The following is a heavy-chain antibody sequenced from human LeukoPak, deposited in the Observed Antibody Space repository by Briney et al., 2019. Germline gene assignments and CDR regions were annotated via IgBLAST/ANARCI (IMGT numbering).Heavy chain of an antibody. CDR1: GGSISRGDYY. J-gene: IGHJ4*02. CDR2: LYYSGSI. D-gene: IGHD3-3*01. Sequence: SQTLSLTCTVSGGSISRGDYYWSWIRQPPEKGLEWIGYLYYSGSIYYTPSLKCRVTISVDTSKNQFSLKLSSVTAADTAVYYCAVHIPFWSGYYAFDYWGQGTLVTVSS. CDR3: AVHIPFWSGYYAFDY. V-gene: IGHV4-30-4*08.